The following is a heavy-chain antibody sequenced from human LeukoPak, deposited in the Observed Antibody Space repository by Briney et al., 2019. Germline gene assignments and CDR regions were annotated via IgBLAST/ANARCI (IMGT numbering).Heavy chain of an antibody. CDR3: AKDTNRWTYFGLFDS. Sequence: GRSLRLSCTASGFTFSTYGMDSVRQAPGKGLEWVAVISYDGSNKYFADSVKGRFTISRDNSKNTLYLQMNSLRAEDTAVYSCAKDTNRWTYFGLFDSWGQGTLVTVSS. CDR2: ISYDGSNK. J-gene: IGHJ4*02. V-gene: IGHV3-30*18. D-gene: IGHD1-26*01. CDR1: GFTFSTYG.